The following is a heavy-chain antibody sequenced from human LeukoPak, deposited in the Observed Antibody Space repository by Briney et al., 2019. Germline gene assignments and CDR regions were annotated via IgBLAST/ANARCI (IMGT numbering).Heavy chain of an antibody. Sequence: GGSLRLSCAASGFTFSSYSMNWVRQAPGKGLEWVSSISSSSSYIYYADSVKGRFTISRDNAKNSLYLQMNSLRAEDTAVYYCAGQDPAAGTGYFDYWGQGTLVTVSS. V-gene: IGHV3-21*01. CDR3: AGQDPAAGTGYFDY. J-gene: IGHJ4*02. D-gene: IGHD6-13*01. CDR2: ISSSSSYI. CDR1: GFTFSSYS.